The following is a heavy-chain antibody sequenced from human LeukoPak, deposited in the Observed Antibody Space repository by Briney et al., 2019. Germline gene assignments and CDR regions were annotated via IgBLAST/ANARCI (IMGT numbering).Heavy chain of an antibody. CDR3: ARGGYYGSGGPSRPSDAFDI. D-gene: IGHD3-10*01. CDR1: GGTFSSYA. Sequence: GASVKVSCKASGGTFSSYAISWVRQAPGQGLEWMGWISAYNGNTNYAQKLQGRVTMTTDTSTSTAYMELRSLRSDDTAVYYCARGGYYGSGGPSRPSDAFDIWGQGTMVTVSS. V-gene: IGHV1-18*01. J-gene: IGHJ3*02. CDR2: ISAYNGNT.